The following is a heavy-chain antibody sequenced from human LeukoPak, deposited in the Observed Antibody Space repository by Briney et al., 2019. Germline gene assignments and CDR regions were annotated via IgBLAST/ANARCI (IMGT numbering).Heavy chain of an antibody. D-gene: IGHD1-26*01. CDR2: IYYTGST. V-gene: IGHV4-59*01. CDR3: ARGIVVDFAY. CDR1: GGSISSYY. J-gene: IGHJ4*02. Sequence: SETQSLTCTVSGGSISSYYWSWTRQPPGKGLEWIGVIYYTGSTNYNPSLKSRVIISVDTSKNQFSLKLSSVTAADTAVYYCARGIVVDFAYTGQGTLVTVSS.